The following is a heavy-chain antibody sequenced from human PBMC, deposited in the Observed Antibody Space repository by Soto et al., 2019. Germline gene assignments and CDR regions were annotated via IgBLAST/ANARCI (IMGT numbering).Heavy chain of an antibody. J-gene: IGHJ4*02. CDR1: GGSISSSSYY. D-gene: IGHD3-22*01. V-gene: IGHV4-39*01. CDR3: ARRATVTTTRYYDSSGYSH. Sequence: LSLTCTVSGGSISSSSYYWGWIRQPPGKGLEWIGSIYYSGSTYYNPSLKSRVTISVDTSKNQFSLKLSSVTAADTAVYYCARRATVTTTRYYDSSGYSHWGQGTLVTVSS. CDR2: IYYSGST.